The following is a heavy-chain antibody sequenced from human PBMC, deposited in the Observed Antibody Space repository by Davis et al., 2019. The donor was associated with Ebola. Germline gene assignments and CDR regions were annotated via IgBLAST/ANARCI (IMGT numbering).Heavy chain of an antibody. J-gene: IGHJ4*02. CDR2: ISSSGSTI. V-gene: IGHV3-48*04. D-gene: IGHD2-2*01. CDR3: ASPPPYCSSTSCPFDY. CDR1: GFTFSSYA. Sequence: GESLKISCAASGFTFSSYAMNWVRQAPGKGLEWVSYISSSGSTIYYADSVKGRFTISRDNAKNSLYLQMNNLRAEDTAVYYCASPPPYCSSTSCPFDYWGQGTLVTVSS.